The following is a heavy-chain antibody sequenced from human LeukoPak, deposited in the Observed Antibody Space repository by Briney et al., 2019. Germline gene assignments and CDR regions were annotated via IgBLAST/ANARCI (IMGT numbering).Heavy chain of an antibody. CDR1: GYTFTGYY. CDR3: ARVMITSGGAFDI. V-gene: IGHV1-2*04. Sequence: ASVKVSRKASGYTFTGYYMHWVRQAPGQGLEWMGWINPNSGGTNYAQKFQGWVTMTRDTSISTAYMELSRLRSDDTAVYYCARVMITSGGAFDIWGQGTMVTVSS. J-gene: IGHJ3*02. D-gene: IGHD3-16*01. CDR2: INPNSGGT.